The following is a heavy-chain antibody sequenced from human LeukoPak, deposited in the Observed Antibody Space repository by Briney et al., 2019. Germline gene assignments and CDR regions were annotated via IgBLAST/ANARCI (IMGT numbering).Heavy chain of an antibody. D-gene: IGHD3-16*01. CDR3: ARDTPKGLYYYGMDV. Sequence: PGGSLRLSCAASGFTFSSSSMNWVRQAPEKGLEWVSYISTSDGTIYYADSVKGRFTISRDNAKNSLYLQMDSLRAEDTAVYYCARDTPKGLYYYGMDVWGQGTTVTVSS. CDR2: ISTSDGTI. J-gene: IGHJ6*02. CDR1: GFTFSSSS. V-gene: IGHV3-48*01.